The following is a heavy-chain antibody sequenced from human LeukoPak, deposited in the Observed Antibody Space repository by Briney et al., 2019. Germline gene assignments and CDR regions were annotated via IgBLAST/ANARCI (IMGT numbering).Heavy chain of an antibody. D-gene: IGHD3-3*01. CDR1: GFTFSSYA. J-gene: IGHJ5*02. V-gene: IGHV3-23*01. Sequence: GGSLRLSCAASGFTFSSYAMSWVRQAPGKGLEWDSSIGGSASYTYYADSAKGRFTISRDESKNTLYLQMNSLRAEDTAVYYCARTPAFGVFTLTVNWFDPWGQGTLVSVSS. CDR2: IGGSASYT. CDR3: ARTPAFGVFTLTVNWFDP.